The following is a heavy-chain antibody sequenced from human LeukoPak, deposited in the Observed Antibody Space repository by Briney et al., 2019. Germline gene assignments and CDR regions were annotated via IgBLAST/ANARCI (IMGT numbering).Heavy chain of an antibody. J-gene: IGHJ4*02. CDR1: GGSLSSYY. CDR2: IHYSGST. D-gene: IGHD1-14*01. CDR3: ARHGAFGNYYFDY. V-gene: IGHV4-59*08. Sequence: PSETLSLTCTVSGGSLSSYYWSWIRQPPGKGLEWIGYIHYSGSTSYNPSLKSRVTISVDTSKNQFSLKLSSVTAADTAVYYCARHGAFGNYYFDYWGQGTLVTVSS.